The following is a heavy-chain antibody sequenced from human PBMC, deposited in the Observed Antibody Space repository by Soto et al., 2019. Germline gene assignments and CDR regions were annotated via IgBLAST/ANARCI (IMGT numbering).Heavy chain of an antibody. CDR1: GGTFSSYR. J-gene: IGHJ4*02. D-gene: IGHD6-13*01. V-gene: IGHV1-69*13. CDR3: ARDSGAKLSSS. CDR2: IVPIYRTA. Sequence: SVKVSCKASGGTFSSYRINWVRQAPGQGLEWVGGIVPIYRTADYAQKFQGRVTITADESARTAYLEVRSLKSQDTAVYYCARDSGAKLSSSWGQGTLVTV.